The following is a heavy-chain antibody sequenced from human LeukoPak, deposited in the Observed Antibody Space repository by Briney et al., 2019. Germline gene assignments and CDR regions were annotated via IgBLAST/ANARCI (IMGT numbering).Heavy chain of an antibody. CDR1: GYSFSNDW. J-gene: IGHJ4*02. V-gene: IGHV5-51*01. Sequence: GESLKISCKGSGYSFSNDWIGWVRQMPGKGLEWMGIIYPGDSGTRYSPSFQGQVTISADESISTAYLQWSSLEASDTAMYYCARRGCNGGSCYGHWGQGTLVTVSS. D-gene: IGHD2-15*01. CDR3: ARRGCNGGSCYGH. CDR2: IYPGDSGT.